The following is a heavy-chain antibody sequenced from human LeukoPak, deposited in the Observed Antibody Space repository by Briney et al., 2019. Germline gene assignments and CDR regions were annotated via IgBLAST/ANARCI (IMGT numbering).Heavy chain of an antibody. CDR1: GFTFRSYS. Sequence: PGGSLRLSCAASGFTFRSYSMNWVRQAPGKGLEWVSSISSSSSYIYYADSVKGRFTISRDNAKNSLYLQMNSLRAEDTAVYYCARDGGYSGYDFDYWGQGTLVTVSS. CDR3: ARDGGYSGYDFDY. CDR2: ISSSSSYI. J-gene: IGHJ4*02. V-gene: IGHV3-21*01. D-gene: IGHD5-12*01.